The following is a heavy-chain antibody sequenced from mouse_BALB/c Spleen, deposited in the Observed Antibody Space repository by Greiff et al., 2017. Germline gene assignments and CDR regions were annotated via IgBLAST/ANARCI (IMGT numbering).Heavy chain of an antibody. J-gene: IGHJ1*01. D-gene: IGHD2-4*01. CDR1: GYTFTEYI. CDR3: ARHGIPRDYDGYWYFDV. Sequence: QVQLKQSGAELVKPGASVKLSCKASGYTFTEYIIHWVKQRSGQGLEWIGWFYPGSGSIKYNEKFKDKATLTADKSSSTVYMELSRLTSEDSAVYFCARHGIPRDYDGYWYFDVWGAGTTVTVSS. CDR2: FYPGSGSI. V-gene: IGHV1-62-2*01.